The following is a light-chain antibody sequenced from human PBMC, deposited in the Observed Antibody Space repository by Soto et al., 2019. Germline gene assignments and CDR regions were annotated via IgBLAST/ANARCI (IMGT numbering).Light chain of an antibody. V-gene: IGKV3-15*01. CDR2: GAS. CDR1: QSVNAN. Sequence: EVVMTQSPATLSVSPGERATLSCRASQSVNANLAWYQQKPGQAPRLLIHGASNRATGIPARFSGSGLGTEFILTISSLQSEDFAVYYCQQYNKWLWTFGKGTKVEI. J-gene: IGKJ1*01. CDR3: QQYNKWLWT.